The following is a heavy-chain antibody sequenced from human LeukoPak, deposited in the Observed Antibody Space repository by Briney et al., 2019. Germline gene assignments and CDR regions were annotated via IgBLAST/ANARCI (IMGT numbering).Heavy chain of an antibody. CDR3: ASSYYVLRFLEWSFDY. CDR1: GGTFSSYA. CDR2: IIPIFGTA. J-gene: IGHJ4*02. D-gene: IGHD3-3*01. Sequence: SVKVSCKASGGTFSSYAISWVRQAPGQGLEWMGGIIPIFGTANYAQKFQGRVTITADESTSAAYMELSSLRSEDTAVYYCASSYYVLRFLEWSFDYWGQGTLVTVSS. V-gene: IGHV1-69*01.